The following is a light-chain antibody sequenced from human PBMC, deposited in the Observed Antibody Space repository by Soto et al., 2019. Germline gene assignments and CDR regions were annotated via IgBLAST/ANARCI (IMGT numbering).Light chain of an antibody. CDR2: GAS. J-gene: IGKJ1*01. CDR1: QSVSSSY. CDR3: QQYGSSLTWT. Sequence: EIVLTQSPGTLSLSPGERATLSCRASQSVSSSYLAWYQQKPGQAPRLLIYGASSRATGIPDRFSGSGSGSGSALTISILEPEDFAVYYCQQYGSSLTWTFGQGTKVEIK. V-gene: IGKV3-20*01.